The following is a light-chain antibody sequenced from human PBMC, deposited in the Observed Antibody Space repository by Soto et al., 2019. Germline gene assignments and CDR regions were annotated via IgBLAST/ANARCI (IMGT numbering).Light chain of an antibody. V-gene: IGKV1-5*01. CDR1: QGISSD. CDR3: QQYQSYSRT. CDR2: DAS. J-gene: IGKJ1*01. Sequence: DIQMTQSPSILSASVGDRVTITCLASQGISSDLAWYQQNPGKAPKLLIYDASSLESGVPSRFSGSGSGTEFTLTISSLKPDDFATYYCQQYQSYSRTFGQGTKVDIK.